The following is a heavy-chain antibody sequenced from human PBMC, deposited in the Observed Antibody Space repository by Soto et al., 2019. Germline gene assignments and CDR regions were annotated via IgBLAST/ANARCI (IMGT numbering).Heavy chain of an antibody. Sequence: EVQLLESGGGLVQPGGSLRLSCAASGFTFSIYAMNWVRQAPGKGLEWVSTVSGSGSNTYYADSVKGRFTISRDNFMNTVYLHMNTLRAEDTATYYCAKVRGVMPGITMREDPYYYSHMDVWGQGTTVTVSS. D-gene: IGHD3-22*01. J-gene: IGHJ6*02. CDR1: GFTFSIYA. V-gene: IGHV3-23*01. CDR3: AKVRGVMPGITMREDPYYYSHMDV. CDR2: VSGSGSNT.